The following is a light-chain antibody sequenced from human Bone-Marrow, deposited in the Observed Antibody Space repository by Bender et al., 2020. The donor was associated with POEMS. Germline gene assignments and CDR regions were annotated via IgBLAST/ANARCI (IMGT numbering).Light chain of an antibody. J-gene: IGLJ2*01. V-gene: IGLV2-11*01. Sequence: QSALTQPRSVSGSPGQSVTISCTGTSSDVGNYNYVSWYQQHPGKAPKVMIYDVSERPSGVPDRFSGSKSGNTASLTISGLQAEDEADYYCQSYDSSLSGSVFGGGTKLTVL. CDR3: QSYDSSLSGSV. CDR2: DVS. CDR1: SSDVGNYNY.